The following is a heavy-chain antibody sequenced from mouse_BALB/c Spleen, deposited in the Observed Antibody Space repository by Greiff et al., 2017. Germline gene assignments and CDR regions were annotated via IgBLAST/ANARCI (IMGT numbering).Heavy chain of an antibody. CDR3: TKEWDVGGWIAY. V-gene: IGHV1-5*01. J-gene: IGHJ3*01. CDR1: GYSFTSYW. D-gene: IGHD4-1*01. Sequence: SGTVLARPGASVKMSCKASGYSFTSYWMHWVKQRPGQGLEWIGAIYPGNSDTSYNQKFKGKAKLTAVTSASTAYMELSSLTNEDSAVYYCTKEWDVGGWIAYWGQGTLVTVSA. CDR2: IYPGNSDT.